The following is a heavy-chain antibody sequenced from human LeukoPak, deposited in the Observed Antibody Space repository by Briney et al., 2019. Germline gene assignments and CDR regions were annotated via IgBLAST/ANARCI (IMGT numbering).Heavy chain of an antibody. D-gene: IGHD3-10*01. V-gene: IGHV4-34*01. J-gene: IGHJ3*02. Sequence: PSETLSLTCAVYGGSFSGYYWSWIRQPPGKGLEWIGEINHSGSTNYNPSLKSRVTISVDTSKNQFSLKLSSVTAADTAVYYCARGLGPKIITMVRGVNDAFDIWGQGTMVTVSS. CDR2: INHSGST. CDR3: ARGLGPKIITMVRGVNDAFDI. CDR1: GGSFSGYY.